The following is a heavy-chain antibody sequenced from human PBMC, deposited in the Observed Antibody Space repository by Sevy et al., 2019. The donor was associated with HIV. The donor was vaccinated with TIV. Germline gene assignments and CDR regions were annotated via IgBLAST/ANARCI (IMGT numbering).Heavy chain of an antibody. CDR1: GFTFSDYY. CDR3: ARDGTSVSGSYSVTEYFQH. V-gene: IGHV3-11*01. J-gene: IGHJ1*01. D-gene: IGHD1-26*01. Sequence: GGSLRLSCAASGFTFSDYYMSWIRQAPGKGLEWVSYISSSGSTIYYADSVKGRFTISRDNAKNSLYLQMNSLRAEDTAVYYCARDGTSVSGSYSVTEYFQHWGQGTLVTVSS. CDR2: ISSSGSTI.